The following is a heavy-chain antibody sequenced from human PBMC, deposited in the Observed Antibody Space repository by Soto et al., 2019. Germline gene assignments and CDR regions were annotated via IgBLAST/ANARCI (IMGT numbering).Heavy chain of an antibody. Sequence: VQLVQSGAEVKKPGASVRVSCMPSGYTLRNYAIHWVRQAAGQSLEWMAWIDPGSGRATYSQKVQGRIIVTRDNYAPTYYMDLTSLTSDDTAVYFCTRELNGGMPFDYWGQGALVIVSS. CDR2: IDPGSGRA. D-gene: IGHD2-8*01. J-gene: IGHJ4*02. V-gene: IGHV1-3*01. CDR3: TRELNGGMPFDY. CDR1: GYTLRNYA.